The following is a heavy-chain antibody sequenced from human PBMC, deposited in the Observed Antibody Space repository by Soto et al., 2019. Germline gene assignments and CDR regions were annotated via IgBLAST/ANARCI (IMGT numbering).Heavy chain of an antibody. CDR2: SIPIFGTA. J-gene: IGHJ6*02. V-gene: IGHV1-69*12. Sequence: QVQLVQSGAEVKKPGSSVKVSCKASGGTFSSYAISWVRQAPGQGLEWMGGSIPIFGTANYAQKFQGRVTITADESTSTASMELSSLRSEDTAVYSCARHVPAAGYYSSMDVWGQVTTVTVSS. CDR3: ARHVPAAGYYSSMDV. CDR1: GGTFSSYA. D-gene: IGHD2-2*01.